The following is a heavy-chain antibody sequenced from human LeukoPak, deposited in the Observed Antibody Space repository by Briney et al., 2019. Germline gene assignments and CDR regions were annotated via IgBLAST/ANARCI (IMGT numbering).Heavy chain of an antibody. D-gene: IGHD2-2*01. CDR3: AKEQYCSSTSRRRPFDY. Sequence: GGSLRLSCAASGFTFDDYGMSWVRQAPGKGLEWVSGINWNGGSTGYADSVKGRFTISRDNSKNTLYLQMNSLRAEDTAVYYCAKEQYCSSTSRRRPFDYWGQGTLVTVSS. CDR1: GFTFDDYG. CDR2: INWNGGST. J-gene: IGHJ4*02. V-gene: IGHV3-20*04.